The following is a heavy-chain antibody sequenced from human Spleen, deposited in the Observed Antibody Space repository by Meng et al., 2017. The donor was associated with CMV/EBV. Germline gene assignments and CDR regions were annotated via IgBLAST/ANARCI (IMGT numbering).Heavy chain of an antibody. D-gene: IGHD2-21*02. CDR2: INHSGST. Sequence: QVQLHQWGAGLLKPSDARSLTCAGYGGSFSGYYWSWIRQPPGKGLEWIGEINHSGSTNYNPSLKSRVTISVDTSKNQFSLKLSSVTAADTAVYYCASLQTEVTFDYWGQGTLVTVSS. V-gene: IGHV4-34*01. CDR3: ASLQTEVTFDY. J-gene: IGHJ4*02. CDR1: GGSFSGYY.